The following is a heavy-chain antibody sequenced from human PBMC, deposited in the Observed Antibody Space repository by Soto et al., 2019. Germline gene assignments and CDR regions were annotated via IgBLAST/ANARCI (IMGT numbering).Heavy chain of an antibody. CDR1: GYTFTSYG. J-gene: IGHJ6*02. CDR3: ARVGYCTNGVCDYYYGMDV. V-gene: IGHV1-18*01. D-gene: IGHD2-8*01. CDR2: ISAYNGNT. Sequence: ASVKVSCKASGYTFTSYGISWVRQAPGQGLEWMGWISAYNGNTNYAQQLQGRVTMTTDTSTSTAYMELRSLRSDDTAVYYCARVGYCTNGVCDYYYGMDVWGQGTTVTVSS.